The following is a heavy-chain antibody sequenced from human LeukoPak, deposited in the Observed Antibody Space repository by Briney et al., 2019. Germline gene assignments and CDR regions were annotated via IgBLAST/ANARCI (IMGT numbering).Heavy chain of an antibody. Sequence: GGSLRLSCAASGFTFSSYGMHWVRQAPGKGLEWVGFIRSKAYGGTTEYAASVKGRFTISRDDSKSIAYLQMNSLKTEDTAVYYCTREIGYSYGFDYWGQGTLVTVSS. CDR2: IRSKAYGGTT. D-gene: IGHD5-18*01. J-gene: IGHJ4*02. CDR1: GFTFSSYG. CDR3: TREIGYSYGFDY. V-gene: IGHV3-49*04.